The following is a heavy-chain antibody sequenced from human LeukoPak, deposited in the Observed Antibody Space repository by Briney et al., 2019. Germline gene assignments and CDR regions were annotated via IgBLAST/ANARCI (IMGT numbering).Heavy chain of an antibody. Sequence: ASVKVSCKASGYTFTGYYMHWVRQAPGQGLEWMGWINPHSGGTNYAQKFQGGVTMTRDTSITTAYMALSSLRSDDTAVYYCARDVGEYCSSTNCYASHYWGQGTLVTVSS. CDR2: INPHSGGT. CDR1: GYTFTGYY. D-gene: IGHD2-2*01. V-gene: IGHV1-2*02. J-gene: IGHJ4*02. CDR3: ARDVGEYCSSTNCYASHY.